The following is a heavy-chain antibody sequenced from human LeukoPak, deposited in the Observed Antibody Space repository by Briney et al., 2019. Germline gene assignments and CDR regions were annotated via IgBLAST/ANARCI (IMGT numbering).Heavy chain of an antibody. V-gene: IGHV4-61*02. CDR2: IYTSGST. CDR1: GGSISSGSYY. Sequence: PSQTLSLTCTVSGGSISSGSYYWSWIRQPAGKGLEWIGRIYTSGSTNYNPSLKSRVTISVDTSKNQFSLKLSSVTAADTAVYYCARDRLWSGYYTYYYYYYMDVWGKGTTVTVSS. J-gene: IGHJ6*03. CDR3: ARDRLWSGYYTYYYYYYMDV. D-gene: IGHD3-3*01.